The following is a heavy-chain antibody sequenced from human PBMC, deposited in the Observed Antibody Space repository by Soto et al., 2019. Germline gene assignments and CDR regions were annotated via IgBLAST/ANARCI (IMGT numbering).Heavy chain of an antibody. J-gene: IGHJ6*03. CDR3: ARASPYGYYYYYYMDV. V-gene: IGHV1-8*01. CDR2: MNPNSGNT. D-gene: IGHD4-17*01. CDR1: GYTFTSYD. Sequence: QVQLVQSGAEVKKPGASVKVSCKASGYTFTSYDINWVRQATGQGLEWMGWMNPNSGNTGYAQKFQGRVTITRTTSISTAYMELSSLRSEDTAVYYCARASPYGYYYYYYMDVWGKGTTVTVSS.